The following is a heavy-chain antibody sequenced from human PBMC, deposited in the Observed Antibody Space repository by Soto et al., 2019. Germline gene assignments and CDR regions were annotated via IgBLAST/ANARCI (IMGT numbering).Heavy chain of an antibody. V-gene: IGHV3-74*01. Sequence: GSLRLSCAASGFTFSSYWMHWVRQAPGKGLVWVSRINSDGSSTNYADFVKGRFTISRDNAKNTLYLQMNSLRVEDTAVYYCSRVGGSTWHWGQGTLVTVSS. J-gene: IGHJ4*02. CDR2: INSDGSST. D-gene: IGHD1-26*01. CDR3: SRVGGSTWH. CDR1: GFTFSSYW.